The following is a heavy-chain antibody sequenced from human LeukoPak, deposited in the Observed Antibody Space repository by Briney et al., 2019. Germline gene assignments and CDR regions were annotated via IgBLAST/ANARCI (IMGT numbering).Heavy chain of an antibody. D-gene: IGHD6-13*01. CDR2: LIPIFGTA. CDR3: ARDFPGIAAAGTRYNWFDP. V-gene: IGHV1-69*05. CDR1: GGTFSSYA. J-gene: IGHJ5*02. Sequence: GASVKVSCKPSGGTFSSYAISLVRQAPGQGLEWMGGLIPIFGTANYAQKFQGRVTITTDESTSTAYMELSSLRSEDTAVYYCARDFPGIAAAGTRYNWFDPWGQGTLVTVSS.